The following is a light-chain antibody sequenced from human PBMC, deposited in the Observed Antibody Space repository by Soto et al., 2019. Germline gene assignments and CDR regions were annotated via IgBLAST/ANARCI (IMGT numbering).Light chain of an antibody. J-gene: IGKJ1*01. V-gene: IGKV3-11*01. CDR2: DAP. CDR1: QSVSSY. Sequence: EIVLTRSPATLSLSPGERATLSCRASQSVSSYLAWYQQKPGQAPRLLIYDAPNRATGIPARFSGSGSGTDFTLTISSLEPEDFTVYYCQQRSNWPSWTFGQGTKVDIK. CDR3: QQRSNWPSWT.